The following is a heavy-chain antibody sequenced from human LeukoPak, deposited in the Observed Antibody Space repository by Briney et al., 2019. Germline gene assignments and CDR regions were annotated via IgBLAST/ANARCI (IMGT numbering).Heavy chain of an antibody. Sequence: PSETLSLTCTVSGGXISTYYCSWIRQPPGKGLEWIGYTYYSGSTNYNPSLKSRITISVDTSRNQFSLSLSSVTAADTAVYYCARGTVQMGMGERYFDNWGQGTLVTVSP. D-gene: IGHD1-1*01. CDR1: GGXISTYY. CDR3: ARGTVQMGMGERYFDN. CDR2: TYYSGST. J-gene: IGHJ4*02. V-gene: IGHV4-59*01.